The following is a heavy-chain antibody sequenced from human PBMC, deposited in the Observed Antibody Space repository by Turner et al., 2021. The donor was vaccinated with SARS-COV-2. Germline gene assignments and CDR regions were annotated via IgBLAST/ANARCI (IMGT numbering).Heavy chain of an antibody. CDR2: IYYSGHT. Sequence: VQLQESGPGLVKASQTLSLTCTVSGGANSSGGYYWSWIRQHPGKGLEWIGYIYYSGHTHYNPALNSRATISVDTSKNQFSLRLNSVTSADTAVYYCARDGMVVYAFDIWGQGTMVTVSS. D-gene: IGHD2-15*01. V-gene: IGHV4-31*03. CDR1: GGANSSGGYY. CDR3: ARDGMVVYAFDI. J-gene: IGHJ3*02.